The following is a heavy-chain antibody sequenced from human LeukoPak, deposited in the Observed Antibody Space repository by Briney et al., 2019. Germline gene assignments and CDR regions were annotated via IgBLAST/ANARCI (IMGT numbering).Heavy chain of an antibody. CDR3: ARDKSSGLYWFDP. D-gene: IGHD6-19*01. J-gene: IGHJ5*02. Sequence: SETLSLTCTVSGGSITSYYWSWIRQPPGKGLEWIGYIYYSGSTNYNPSLKSRVTISVDMSKNQFSLKLSSVTAADTAVYYCARDKSSGLYWFDPWGQGTLVTVSS. CDR1: GGSITSYY. CDR2: IYYSGST. V-gene: IGHV4-59*01.